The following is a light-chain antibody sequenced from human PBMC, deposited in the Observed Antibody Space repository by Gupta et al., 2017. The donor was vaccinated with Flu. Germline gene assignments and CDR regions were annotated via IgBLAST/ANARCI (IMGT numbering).Light chain of an antibody. V-gene: IGLV1-36*01. J-gene: IGLJ2*01. CDR3: AARDDGFTGVV. CDR2: YDD. Sequence: RVTISCSGSTTNIRNTEVHWSQQLQGKDTRRLIDYDDLLPSGVSDRLSCYTSGTFASPPTRGLQSEDEADDYCAARDDGFTGVVFGGGTRLTVL. CDR1: TTNIRNTE.